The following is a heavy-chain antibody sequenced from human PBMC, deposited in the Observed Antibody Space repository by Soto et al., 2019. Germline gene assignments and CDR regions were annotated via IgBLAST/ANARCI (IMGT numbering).Heavy chain of an antibody. CDR3: ARGSWSFYYFDY. CDR2: IYYSGST. J-gene: IGHJ4*02. Sequence: PSETLSLTCTVSGGSIGNGSYYWSFIRQHPGKGLEWMGYIYYSGSTYYNPSLKSRVTISVDTSKNQFSLKLSSVTAADTAVYYCARGSWSFYYFDYWGQGTLVTVSS. V-gene: IGHV4-31*03. D-gene: IGHD3-10*01. CDR1: GGSIGNGSYY.